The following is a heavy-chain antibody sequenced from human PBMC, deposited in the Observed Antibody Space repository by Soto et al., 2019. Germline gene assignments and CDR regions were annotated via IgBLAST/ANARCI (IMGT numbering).Heavy chain of an antibody. CDR1: GSTFTDYY. CDR2: ISAYNGNT. CDR3: ARDYYDSSGYFDY. V-gene: IGHV1-18*04. Sequence: ASVTVSCTASGSTFTDYYIQWVRQAPGQGLEWMGWISAYNGNTNYAQKLQGRVTMTTDTSTSTAYMELRSLRSDDTAVYYCARDYYDSSGYFDYWGQGTLVTVAS. J-gene: IGHJ4*02. D-gene: IGHD3-22*01.